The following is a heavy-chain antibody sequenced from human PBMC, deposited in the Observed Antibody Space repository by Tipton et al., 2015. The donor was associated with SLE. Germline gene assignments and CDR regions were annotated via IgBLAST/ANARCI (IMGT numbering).Heavy chain of an antibody. J-gene: IGHJ4*02. D-gene: IGHD6-19*01. CDR1: GGSFSGYY. CDR2: INHSGST. CDR3: ASGTVATDY. V-gene: IGHV4-34*01. Sequence: TLSLTCAVYGGSFSGYYWSWIRQPPGKGLEWIGEINHSGSTNYNPSLKSRVTISVDTSKNQFSLNLSSVTAADTAVYYCASGTVATDYWGQGTLVTVSS.